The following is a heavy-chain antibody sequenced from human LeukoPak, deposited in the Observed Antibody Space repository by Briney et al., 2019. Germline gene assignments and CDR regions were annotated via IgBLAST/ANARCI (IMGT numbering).Heavy chain of an antibody. CDR3: ARGKVVAGTPGQNSWDY. CDR1: GYAITSGGFS. D-gene: IGHD6-19*01. V-gene: IGHV4-30-2*01. Sequence: PSETLSLTCTVSGYAITSGGFSWNWIRQPPGKGLEWIGCIYDRGPAYYNPSLKSRFTISVDTSKNQFSLKLSSVTAADTAVYYCARGKVVAGTPGQNSWDYWGQGTLVTVSS. J-gene: IGHJ4*02. CDR2: IYDRGPA.